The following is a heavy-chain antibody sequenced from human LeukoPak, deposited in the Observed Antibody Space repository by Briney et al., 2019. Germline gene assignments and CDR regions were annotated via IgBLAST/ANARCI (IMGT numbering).Heavy chain of an antibody. D-gene: IGHD6-19*01. CDR3: TRDEGLVAGIWRAYDI. CDR1: GFTFSSYS. Sequence: GGSLRLSCAASGFTFSSYSMNWVRQAPGKGLEWVSYISSSNSTIYYADSVKGRFTISRDNAKNSLYLQMNSLRAEDTAVYYCTRDEGLVAGIWRAYDIWGQGTMVTVSS. J-gene: IGHJ3*02. V-gene: IGHV3-48*04. CDR2: ISSSNSTI.